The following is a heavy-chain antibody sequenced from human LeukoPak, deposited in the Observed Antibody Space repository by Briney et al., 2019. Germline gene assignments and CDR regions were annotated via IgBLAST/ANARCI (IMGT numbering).Heavy chain of an antibody. V-gene: IGHV3-30*02. J-gene: IGHJ3*02. CDR3: ARVLIMNHDQALDI. CDR1: GFSFSNYV. D-gene: IGHD1-14*01. CDR2: IRHDESIV. Sequence: GGSLRLSCAASGFSFSNYVMHWVRQAPAKALEWVASIRHDESIVHYTDSVKGRFTISRDTSKNTLYLQMNSLRGDDTAVYYCARVLIMNHDQALDIWGRGTMVTVSS.